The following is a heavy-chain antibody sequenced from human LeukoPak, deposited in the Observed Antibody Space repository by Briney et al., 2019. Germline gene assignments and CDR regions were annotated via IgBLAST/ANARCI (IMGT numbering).Heavy chain of an antibody. CDR1: GFTFGDYA. Sequence: GGSLRLSCTASGFTFGDYAMSWIRQAPGKGLEWVGFIRSKAYGETADYAASVKGRFTISRDDSEAIAYLQMNSLKTEHTPVYHCTRDRGAYNLYDYWGQGTLVTVSS. CDR3: TRDRGAYNLYDY. J-gene: IGHJ4*02. CDR2: IRSKAYGETA. D-gene: IGHD1-1*01. V-gene: IGHV3-49*03.